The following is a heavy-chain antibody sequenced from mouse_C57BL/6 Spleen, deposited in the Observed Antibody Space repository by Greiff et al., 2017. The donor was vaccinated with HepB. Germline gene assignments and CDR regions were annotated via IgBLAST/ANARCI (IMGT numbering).Heavy chain of an antibody. CDR1: GYTFTSYW. Sequence: QVQLQQPGAELVKPGASVKLSCKASGYTFTSYWMHWVKQRPGQGLEWIGMIHPNSGSTNYNEKFKSKATLTVDKSSSTAYMQLSSLTSEDSAVYYCAKPRILRYPYYAMDYWGQGTSVTVSS. CDR2: IHPNSGST. D-gene: IGHD1-1*01. V-gene: IGHV1-64*01. CDR3: AKPRILRYPYYAMDY. J-gene: IGHJ4*01.